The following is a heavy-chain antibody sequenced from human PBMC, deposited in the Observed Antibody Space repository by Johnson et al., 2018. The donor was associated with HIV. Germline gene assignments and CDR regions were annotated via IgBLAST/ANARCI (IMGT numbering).Heavy chain of an antibody. V-gene: IGHV3-30*02. D-gene: IGHD4-17*01. J-gene: IGHJ3*02. Sequence: QVQLVESGGGVVQPGGSLRLSCAASGFTFSTYGMHWVRQSPGKGLEWMTLIRYDGRNKYYADSVKGRFTISRDNSKNTLFLQMNSLRAEDTAVYYCAKDHDYGDAFDIWGQGTMVAVSS. CDR2: IRYDGRNK. CDR3: AKDHDYGDAFDI. CDR1: GFTFSTYG.